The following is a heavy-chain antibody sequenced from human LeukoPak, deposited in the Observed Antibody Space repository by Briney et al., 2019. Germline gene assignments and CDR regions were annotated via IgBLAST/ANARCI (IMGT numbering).Heavy chain of an antibody. J-gene: IGHJ4*02. Sequence: AASVKVSCKASGYTFTSYGISWVRQAPGQGLEWMGWISAYNGNTNYAQRLQGRVTMTPDTSTSTAYMEVRSLRSDDTAVYYCARELYSYGSLGIDHWGQGTLVTVSS. D-gene: IGHD5-18*01. CDR1: GYTFTSYG. CDR2: ISAYNGNT. CDR3: ARELYSYGSLGIDH. V-gene: IGHV1-18*01.